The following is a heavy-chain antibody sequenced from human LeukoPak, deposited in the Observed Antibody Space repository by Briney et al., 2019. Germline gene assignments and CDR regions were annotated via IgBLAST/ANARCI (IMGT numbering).Heavy chain of an antibody. V-gene: IGHV3-48*03. D-gene: IGHD3-10*01. CDR3: ARDGSGISYGNWFDP. Sequence: GGSLRLSCAASGFTFSSYEMNWVRQAPGKGLEWLSYISSSSGSTIYYADSVKGRFTISRDNAKNSVYLQMNSLRVEDTAVYYCARDGSGISYGNWFDPWGQGTLVTVSS. CDR2: ISSSSGSTI. J-gene: IGHJ5*02. CDR1: GFTFSSYE.